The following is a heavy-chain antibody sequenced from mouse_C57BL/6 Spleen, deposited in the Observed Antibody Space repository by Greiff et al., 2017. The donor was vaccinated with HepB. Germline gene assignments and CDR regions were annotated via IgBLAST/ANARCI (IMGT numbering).Heavy chain of an antibody. J-gene: IGHJ3*01. CDR2: IDPSDSYT. CDR3: ARSDSSGYGVFAY. D-gene: IGHD3-2*02. Sequence: QVQLQQSGAELVMPGASVKLSCKASGYTFTSYWMHWVKQRPGQGLEWIGEIDPSDSYTNYNQKFKGKSTLTVDKSSSTAYMQLSSLTSEDSAVYYCARSDSSGYGVFAYWGQGTLVTVSA. V-gene: IGHV1-69*01. CDR1: GYTFTSYW.